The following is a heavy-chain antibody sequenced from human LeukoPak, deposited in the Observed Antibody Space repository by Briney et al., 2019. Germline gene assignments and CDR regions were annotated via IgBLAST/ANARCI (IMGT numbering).Heavy chain of an antibody. CDR2: IRYDGSNK. D-gene: IGHD2-15*01. V-gene: IGHV3-30*02. J-gene: IGHJ4*02. Sequence: GGSLRLSCAASGFTFSSYGMHWARQAPGKGLEWVAFIRYDGSNKYYADSVKGRFTISRDNSKNTLYLQMNSLRAEDTAVYYCAKVGPSYCSGGSCYVHYWGQGTLVTVSS. CDR3: AKVGPSYCSGGSCYVHY. CDR1: GFTFSSYG.